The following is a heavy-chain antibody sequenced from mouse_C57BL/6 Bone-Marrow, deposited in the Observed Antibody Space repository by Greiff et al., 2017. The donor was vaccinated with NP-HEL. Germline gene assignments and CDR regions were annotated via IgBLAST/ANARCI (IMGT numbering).Heavy chain of an antibody. D-gene: IGHD1-1*01. V-gene: IGHV1-74*01. Sequence: VQLQQPGAELVKPGASVKVSCKASGYTFTSYWMHWVKQRPGQGLEWIGRIHPSGSDTNYNQKFKGKATLTVDKSSSTAYMQLSSLTSEDSAVYYCAMEDYYGSIEYWGQGTTLTVSS. CDR3: AMEDYYGSIEY. J-gene: IGHJ2*01. CDR1: GYTFTSYW. CDR2: IHPSGSDT.